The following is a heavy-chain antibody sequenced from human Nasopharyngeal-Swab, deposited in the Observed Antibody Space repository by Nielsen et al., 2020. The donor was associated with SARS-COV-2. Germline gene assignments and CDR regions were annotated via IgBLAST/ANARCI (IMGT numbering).Heavy chain of an antibody. Sequence: GESLKISYAASGFTFSSYAMHWVRQAPGKGLEWVAVISYDGSNKYYADPVKGRFTISRDNSKNTLYLQMNSLRAEDTAVYYCAKYGSGNFGHNWLDPWGQGTLVTVSS. CDR3: AKYGSGNFGHNWLDP. D-gene: IGHD3-10*01. CDR2: ISYDGSNK. J-gene: IGHJ5*02. CDR1: GFTFSSYA. V-gene: IGHV3-30*04.